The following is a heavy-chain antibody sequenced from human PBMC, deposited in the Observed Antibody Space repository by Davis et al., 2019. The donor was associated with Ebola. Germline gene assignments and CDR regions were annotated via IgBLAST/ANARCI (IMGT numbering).Heavy chain of an antibody. CDR3: AKDPGGYSSRPSYYGMDV. Sequence: PGGSLRLSCAASGFTFNIFDMHWVRQAPGRGLEWVAFVRSHGSDDHYADSVKGRFTISRDNSKNTLYLQMNSLRAEDTAVYYCAKDPGGYSSRPSYYGMDVWGQGTTVTVSS. V-gene: IGHV3-30*02. CDR2: VRSHGSDD. J-gene: IGHJ6*02. CDR1: GFTFNIFD. D-gene: IGHD6-13*01.